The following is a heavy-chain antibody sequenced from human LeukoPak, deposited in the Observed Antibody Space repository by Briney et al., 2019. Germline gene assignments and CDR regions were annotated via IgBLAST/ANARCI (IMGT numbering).Heavy chain of an antibody. CDR3: ARFKQIQLCHFDY. CDR1: GYRFIGFW. Sequence: GESMRISCKASGYRFIGFWLSWVRKVPGKGLGWVGRIDPSDSYTTYSPSFQGHVTISADKTITSAYLQWSCLKASDSAMYYCARFKQIQLCHFDYWGQGTLVTVSS. J-gene: IGHJ4*02. CDR2: IDPSDSYT. D-gene: IGHD5-18*01. V-gene: IGHV5-10-1*01.